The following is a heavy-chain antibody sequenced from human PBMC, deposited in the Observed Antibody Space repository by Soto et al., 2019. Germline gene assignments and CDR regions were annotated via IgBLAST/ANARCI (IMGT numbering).Heavy chain of an antibody. V-gene: IGHV1-18*01. CDR2: IGAYNGNT. Sequence: ASVKVSCKASCYTFTSYGISWVRQAPGQGLEWMGWIGAYNGNTNYAQKLQGRVTMTTDTSTSTAYMELRSLRSDDTAVYYCARDRLHYYDSSGYYSENYYGMDVWGQGTTVTVSS. CDR3: ARDRLHYYDSSGYYSENYYGMDV. D-gene: IGHD3-22*01. J-gene: IGHJ6*02. CDR1: CYTFTSYG.